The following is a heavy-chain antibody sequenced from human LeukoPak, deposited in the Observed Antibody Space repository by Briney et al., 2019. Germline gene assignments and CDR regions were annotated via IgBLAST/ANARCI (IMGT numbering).Heavy chain of an antibody. D-gene: IGHD2-8*01. CDR2: ISAYNGNT. V-gene: IGHV1-18*01. J-gene: IGHJ6*02. CDR3: ARTPPDCTNSVCYLSYYYGMDV. Sequence: ASVKVSCKAPGYTFTSYGISWVRQAPGQGLEWMGWISAYNGNTNYAQKLQGRVTMTTDTSTSTAYMELRSLRSDDTAVYYCARTPPDCTNSVCYLSYYYGMDVWGQGTTVTVSS. CDR1: GYTFTSYG.